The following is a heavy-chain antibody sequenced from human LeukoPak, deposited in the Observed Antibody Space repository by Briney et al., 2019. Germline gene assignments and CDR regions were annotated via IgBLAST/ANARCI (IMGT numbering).Heavy chain of an antibody. J-gene: IGHJ4*02. CDR3: ARDLVGATGYFDH. CDR1: GDTFTKYY. D-gene: IGHD1-26*01. CDR2: INPSGGGT. Sequence: GASVKVSCKASGDTFTKYYMHSVRLAPGQGLEWMGIINPSGGGTSYAQKFQGRVTMTRDTSTSTVYMELSSLRSEDTAVYYCARDLVGATGYFDHWGQGTLVTVSS. V-gene: IGHV1-46*01.